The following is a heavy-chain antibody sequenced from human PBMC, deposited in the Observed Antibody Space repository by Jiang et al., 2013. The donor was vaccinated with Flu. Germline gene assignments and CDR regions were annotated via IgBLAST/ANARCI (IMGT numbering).Heavy chain of an antibody. Sequence: GAEVKKPGESLRISCKGSGYSFTSYWISWVRQMPGKGLEWMGRIDPSDSYTNYSPSFQGHVTISADKSISTAYLQWSSLKASDTATYYCARLNGDTMVRGVIISWWFDPWGQGTLVTVSS. V-gene: IGHV5-10-1*01. CDR2: IDPSDSYT. D-gene: IGHD3-10*01. CDR3: ARLNGDTMVRGVIISWWFDP. CDR1: GYSFTSYW. J-gene: IGHJ5*02.